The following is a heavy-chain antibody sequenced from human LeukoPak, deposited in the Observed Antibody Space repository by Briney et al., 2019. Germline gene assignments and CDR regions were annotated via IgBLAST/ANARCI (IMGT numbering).Heavy chain of an antibody. V-gene: IGHV1-18*01. CDR3: ARKDSGSYYYYYYGMDV. CDR1: GYTFTSYG. CDR2: ISAYNGNT. J-gene: IGHJ6*02. Sequence: ASVKVSCKASGYTFTSYGISWVRQAPGQGLEWMGWISAYNGNTNYAQKLQGRVTMTTDTSTSTAYMELRSLRSDDTAVYYCARKDSGSYYYYYYGMDVWGQGTTVTVSS. D-gene: IGHD3-10*01.